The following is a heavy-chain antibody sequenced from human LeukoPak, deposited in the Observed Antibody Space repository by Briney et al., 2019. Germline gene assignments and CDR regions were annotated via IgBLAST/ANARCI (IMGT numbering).Heavy chain of an antibody. CDR2: IYYSGST. CDR3: ARVTAYYGSGSYGDFDY. J-gene: IGHJ4*02. D-gene: IGHD3-10*01. CDR1: GGSISSGGYY. V-gene: IGHV4-30-4*08. Sequence: SQTLSLTCTVSGGSISSGGYYWSWIRQHPGKGLEWIGYIYYSGSTYYNPSLKSRVTISVDTSKNQFSLKLSSVTAADTAVYYCARVTAYYGSGSYGDFDYWGQGTLVTVSS.